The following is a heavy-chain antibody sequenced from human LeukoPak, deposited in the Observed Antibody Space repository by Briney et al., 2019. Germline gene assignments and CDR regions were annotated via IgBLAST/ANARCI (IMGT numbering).Heavy chain of an antibody. CDR2: IYYSGST. Sequence: SETLSLTCTVSGSSISSYYWSWIRQPPGKGLEWIGYIYYSGSTNYNPSLKSRVTISVDTSKNQFSLKLSSVTAADTAVYYCARLDAVAGTPDAFDIWGQGTMVTVSS. J-gene: IGHJ3*02. CDR1: GSSISSYY. CDR3: ARLDAVAGTPDAFDI. D-gene: IGHD6-19*01. V-gene: IGHV4-59*08.